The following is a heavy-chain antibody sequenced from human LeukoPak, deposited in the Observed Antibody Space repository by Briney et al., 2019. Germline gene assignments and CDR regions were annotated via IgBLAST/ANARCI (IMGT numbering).Heavy chain of an antibody. CDR2: ITGSGDST. J-gene: IGHJ4*02. CDR1: GFTFSSYA. D-gene: IGHD1-26*01. Sequence: QRGGSLRLSCAASGFTFSSYAMSWVRQAPGKGLEWVSAITGSGDSTYYADSVKGRFTLSRDYPKNTLYLQMNSLRAEDTAVYFCAKYSGSYYYPPNWDSWGQGTLVTVSS. V-gene: IGHV3-23*01. CDR3: AKYSGSYYYPPNWDS.